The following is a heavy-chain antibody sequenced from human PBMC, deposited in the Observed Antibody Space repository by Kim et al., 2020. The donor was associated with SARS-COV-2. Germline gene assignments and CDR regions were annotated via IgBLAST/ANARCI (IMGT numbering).Heavy chain of an antibody. J-gene: IGHJ4*02. D-gene: IGHD2-21*02. CDR2: ISSNGRST. Sequence: GGSLRLSCVASGFTFSSYAMHWVRQAPGKGLEYVSAISSNGRSTYYANSVKGRFTISRDNSKNTLYLQMGSLRAEDMAVYYCARLGGNSVGYWGQGTLVTVSS. CDR1: GFTFSSYA. V-gene: IGHV3-64*01. CDR3: ARLGGNSVGY.